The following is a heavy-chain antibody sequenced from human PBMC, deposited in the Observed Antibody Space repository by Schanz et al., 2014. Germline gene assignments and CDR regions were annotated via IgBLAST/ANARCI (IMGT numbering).Heavy chain of an antibody. V-gene: IGHV3-23*01. J-gene: IGHJ4*02. D-gene: IGHD6-13*01. Sequence: EVHLLESGGGLVEPGGSLRLSCATSGFSLDIFAVSWVRQAPGKGLEWVSSFNDGGLNKYYADSVKGRFTISSDNSKSTLYRQMSSLRAEDTAVYYCAKSQGSSFDAWGQGTLVTVSS. CDR3: AKSQGSSFDA. CDR2: FNDGGLNK. CDR1: GFSLDIFA.